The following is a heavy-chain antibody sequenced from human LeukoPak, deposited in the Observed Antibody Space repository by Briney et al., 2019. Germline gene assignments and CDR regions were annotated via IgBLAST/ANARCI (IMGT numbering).Heavy chain of an antibody. D-gene: IGHD3-22*01. CDR1: GGSISSSSYY. Sequence: SETLSLTCTVSGGSISSSSYYWSWIRQPAGKGLEWIGRIYTSGSTNYNPSLKSRVTMSVDTSKNQFSLKLSSVTAADTAVYYCARETYYYDSSGYRPLFDYWGQGTLVTVSS. V-gene: IGHV4-61*02. CDR2: IYTSGST. CDR3: ARETYYYDSSGYRPLFDY. J-gene: IGHJ4*02.